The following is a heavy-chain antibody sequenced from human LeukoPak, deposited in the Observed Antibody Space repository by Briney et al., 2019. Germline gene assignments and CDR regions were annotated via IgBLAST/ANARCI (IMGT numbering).Heavy chain of an antibody. CDR3: ARHSTRRDFYDSSGYLDY. CDR1: GYTFTGYF. D-gene: IGHD3-22*01. Sequence: ASVKVSCKASGYTFTGYFIHWVRQAPGQGLEWMGWINPKSGGTNYAQKFQGRVTMTRDASISTAYMEVSRLRSDDTAVYYCARHSTRRDFYDSSGYLDYWGQGTLVSVSS. J-gene: IGHJ4*02. CDR2: INPKSGGT. V-gene: IGHV1-2*02.